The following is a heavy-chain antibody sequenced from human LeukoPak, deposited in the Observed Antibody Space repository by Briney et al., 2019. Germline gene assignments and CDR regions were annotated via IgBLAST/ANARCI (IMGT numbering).Heavy chain of an antibody. CDR2: INHSGST. Sequence: KPSETLSLTCAVYGGSFSGYYWSWIRQPPGKGLEWIGEINHSGSTNYNPSLKSRVTMSVDTSKNQFSLKLSSVTAADTAVYYCARESYYYGSGSQKTNNFDYWGQGTLVTVSS. CDR1: GGSFSGYY. J-gene: IGHJ4*02. V-gene: IGHV4-34*01. D-gene: IGHD3-10*01. CDR3: ARESYYYGSGSQKTNNFDY.